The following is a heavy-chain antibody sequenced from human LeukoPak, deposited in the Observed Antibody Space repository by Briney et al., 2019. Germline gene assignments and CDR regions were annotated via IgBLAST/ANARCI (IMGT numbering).Heavy chain of an antibody. CDR3: ARGPPNWGYDY. CDR2: MSPNSGDT. J-gene: IGHJ4*02. V-gene: IGHV1-8*01. Sequence: ASVKVSCKASGYTFTSYDFNWVRQATGQRPEWMGWMSPNSGDTGYAQKFQDRVTMTRNTSISTAYMELSSLRSDDTAEYYCARGPPNWGYDYWGPGTLVTVSS. CDR1: GYTFTSYD. D-gene: IGHD7-27*01.